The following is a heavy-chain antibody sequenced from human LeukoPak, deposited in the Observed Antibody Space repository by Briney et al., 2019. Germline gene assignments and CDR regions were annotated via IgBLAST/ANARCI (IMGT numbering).Heavy chain of an antibody. Sequence: GGPLRLSCAASGFTFSSYGMNWVRQAPGKGLEWVSSVSSSSSYIYYADSVKGRFTISRDNAKNSLSLQMNSLRAEDTAVYYCARDQRATASTGSYFDYWGQGTLVTVSS. D-gene: IGHD1-1*01. CDR1: GFTFSSYG. V-gene: IGHV3-21*01. CDR2: VSSSSSYI. J-gene: IGHJ4*02. CDR3: ARDQRATASTGSYFDY.